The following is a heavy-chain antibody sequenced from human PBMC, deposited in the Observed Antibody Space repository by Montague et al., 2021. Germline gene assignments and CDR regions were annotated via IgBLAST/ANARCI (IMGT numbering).Heavy chain of an antibody. D-gene: IGHD2-21*01. CDR3: ARDQGQGYCGGGGYVGLDS. CDR1: GFPFSNYW. J-gene: IGHJ4*02. Sequence: SLRLSCAASGFPFSNYWMSWVRQAPGKGLEWVANIKQDGSEKHYVDSVKGRFTISRDNAKNSLYLQMNSLRAEDTAVYFCARDQGQGYCGGGGYVGLDSWGQGTLVTVSS. V-gene: IGHV3-7*01. CDR2: IKQDGSEK.